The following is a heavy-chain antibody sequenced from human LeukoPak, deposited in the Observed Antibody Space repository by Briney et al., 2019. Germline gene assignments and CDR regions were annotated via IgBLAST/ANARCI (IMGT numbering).Heavy chain of an antibody. V-gene: IGHV4-61*01. J-gene: IGHJ5*02. CDR1: GGSVSSGSYY. D-gene: IGHD6-19*01. Sequence: PSETLSLTCTVSGGSVSSGSYYWSWIRQPPGKGLEWIGHIYYSGSTNYNPSLKSRVTISVDTSKNQFSLKLSSVTAADTAVYYCARGTAVAGTWGQGTLVTVSS. CDR3: ARGTAVAGT. CDR2: IYYSGST.